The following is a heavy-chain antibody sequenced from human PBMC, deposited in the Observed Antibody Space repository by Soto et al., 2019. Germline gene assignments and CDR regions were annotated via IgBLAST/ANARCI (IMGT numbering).Heavy chain of an antibody. Sequence: PGGSLRLSCAASGFTFSNYAMSWLRQAPGKGLEWVSAISADAGRTYYADSVKGRFTISRDNSQNTLYLQMSSLRVEDTAVYYCAKVRYYYDSSGPFDYWGQGTLVTVSS. V-gene: IGHV3-23*01. CDR1: GFTFSNYA. J-gene: IGHJ4*02. CDR3: AKVRYYYDSSGPFDY. CDR2: ISADAGRT. D-gene: IGHD3-22*01.